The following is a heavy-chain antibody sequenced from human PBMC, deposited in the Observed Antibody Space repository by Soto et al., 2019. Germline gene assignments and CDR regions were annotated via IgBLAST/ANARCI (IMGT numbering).Heavy chain of an antibody. D-gene: IGHD2-21*02. Sequence: ASVKVSCKASGGTFSSYAISWVRQAPGQGLEWMGGIIPILGIANYAQKFQGRVTITADKSTSTAYMELSSLRSEDTAVYYCARDMSRVTATCYYYGMDVWGQGTTVTVSS. CDR3: ARDMSRVTATCYYYGMDV. CDR2: IIPILGIA. CDR1: GGTFSSYA. V-gene: IGHV1-69*10. J-gene: IGHJ6*02.